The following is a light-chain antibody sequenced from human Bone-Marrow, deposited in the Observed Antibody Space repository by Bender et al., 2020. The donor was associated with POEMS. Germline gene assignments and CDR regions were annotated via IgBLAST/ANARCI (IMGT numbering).Light chain of an antibody. CDR1: RNYNL. CDR2: EGF. CDR3: SSYVTSSTFYV. J-gene: IGLJ1*01. V-gene: IGLV2-23*01. Sequence: QSALTQPASVSGSPGQSITISCAGTRNYNLVSWYQQHPDKAPKLVIYEGFKRPSGVSNRFSGSKSGNTASLTISGLQAEDEADYYCSSYVTSSTFYVFGTATKVTVL.